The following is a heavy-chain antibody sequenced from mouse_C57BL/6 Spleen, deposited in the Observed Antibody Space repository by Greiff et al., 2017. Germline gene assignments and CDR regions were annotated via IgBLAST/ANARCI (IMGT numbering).Heavy chain of an antibody. CDR3: ARGSNYVRPYYFDY. D-gene: IGHD2-5*01. Sequence: QVQLQQPGTELVKPGASVKLSCKASGYTFTSYWMHWVKQRPGQGLEWIGNINPSNGGTNYNEKFKSKATLTVDKSSSTADMQLSSLTSEDSAVYYCARGSNYVRPYYFDYWGQGTTLTVSS. CDR2: INPSNGGT. CDR1: GYTFTSYW. J-gene: IGHJ2*01. V-gene: IGHV1-53*01.